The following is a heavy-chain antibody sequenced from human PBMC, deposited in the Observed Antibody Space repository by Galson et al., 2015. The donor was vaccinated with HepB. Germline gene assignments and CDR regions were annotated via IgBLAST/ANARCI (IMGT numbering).Heavy chain of an antibody. CDR2: IIPIFGTA. CDR3: ARSEVGYDFWSGYHNNDY. D-gene: IGHD3-3*01. J-gene: IGHJ4*02. Sequence: SVKVSCKASGGTFSSYAISWVRQAPGQGLEWMGGIIPIFGTANYAQKFQGRVTITADESTSTAYMELSSLRSEDTAVYYCARSEVGYDFWSGYHNNDYWGQGTLVTVSS. CDR1: GGTFSSYA. V-gene: IGHV1-69*13.